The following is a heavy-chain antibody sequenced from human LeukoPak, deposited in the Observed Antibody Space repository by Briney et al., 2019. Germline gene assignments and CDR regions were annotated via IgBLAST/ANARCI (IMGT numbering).Heavy chain of an antibody. CDR2: INPNSGGT. CDR1: GYTFTGYY. J-gene: IGHJ4*02. CDR3: ASTYDYGSLLGY. V-gene: IGHV1-2*02. D-gene: IGHD3-16*01. Sequence: GASVKVSCKASGYTFTGYYMHWVRQAPGQGLEWMGWINPNSGGTNYAHKFQGRVTMTRDTSISTAYMELSRLRSDDTAVYYCASTYDYGSLLGYWGQGTLVTVSS.